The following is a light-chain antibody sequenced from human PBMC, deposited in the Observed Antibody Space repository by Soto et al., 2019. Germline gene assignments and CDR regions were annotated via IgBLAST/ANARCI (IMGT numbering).Light chain of an antibody. CDR2: AAY. CDR1: QSISSY. V-gene: IGKV1-39*01. J-gene: IGKJ5*01. Sequence: DIQMTQSPSSLSASVGDRVTITCRASQSISSYLNWYQQKPGKAPKLLIYAAYSLQSGVPSRFSGSGSGTDFTLTISSLQPEDFATYYWQQSYSTITFGQGTRLEIK. CDR3: QQSYSTIT.